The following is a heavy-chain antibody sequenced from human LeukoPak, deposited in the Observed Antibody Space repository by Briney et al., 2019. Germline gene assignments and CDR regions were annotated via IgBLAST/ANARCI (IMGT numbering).Heavy chain of an antibody. V-gene: IGHV3-64*01. CDR1: GFTFSSYA. D-gene: IGHD3-9*01. CDR3: ARDFGFDNHLTGLDY. CDR2: ISSNGGST. Sequence: GGSLRLSCAASGFTFSSYAMHWVRQAPGKGLEYVSAISSNGGSTYYANSVKGRFTISRDNSKNTLYLQMGSLRAEDMAVYYCARDFGFDNHLTGLDYWGQGTLVTVSS. J-gene: IGHJ4*02.